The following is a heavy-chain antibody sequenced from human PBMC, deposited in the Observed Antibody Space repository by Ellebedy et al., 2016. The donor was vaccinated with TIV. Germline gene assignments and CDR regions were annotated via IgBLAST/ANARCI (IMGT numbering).Heavy chain of an antibody. CDR2: IRNSGSS. CDR1: GASISSGGYY. D-gene: IGHD3-10*01. CDR3: ARDLDD. V-gene: IGHV4-31*03. Sequence: MPSETLSLTCTVPGASISSGGYYWSWIRQVPGKGLEWIGYIRNSGSSYYNPSLKSRVTISVDTSKNQFSLKLSSVTAADTAVYYCARDLDDWGQGTLVTVSS. J-gene: IGHJ4*02.